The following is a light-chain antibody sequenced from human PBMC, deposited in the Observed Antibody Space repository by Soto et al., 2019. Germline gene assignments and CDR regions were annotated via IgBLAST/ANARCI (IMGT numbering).Light chain of an antibody. CDR3: QKFNRDPFT. CDR1: QAISTY. Sequence: DLQMTQSPSSLSASVGDRVTITCRASQAISTYLAWYQQRPGRAPKLLIYTASTLQSGVPSRFSGSGSGTDFTLTISSLQPEDAATYYCQKFNRDPFTFGQGTKLEIK. J-gene: IGKJ2*01. CDR2: TAS. V-gene: IGKV1-27*01.